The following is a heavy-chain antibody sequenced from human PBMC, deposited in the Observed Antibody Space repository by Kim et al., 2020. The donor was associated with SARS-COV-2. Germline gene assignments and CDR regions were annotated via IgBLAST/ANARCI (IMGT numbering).Heavy chain of an antibody. CDR1: GFTFNSYA. CDR2: ISGNGGTT. Sequence: GGSLRLSCAASGFTFNSYAMSWVRQAPGKGLEWVSTISGNGGTTYYADSLKGRFTISRDNSKNKLYLQMNSLRAEDTAEYYCTILGYCSGDTCYYYGMDVWGQGTTVTVSS. J-gene: IGHJ6*02. CDR3: TILGYCSGDTCYYYGMDV. V-gene: IGHV3-23*01. D-gene: IGHD2-15*01.